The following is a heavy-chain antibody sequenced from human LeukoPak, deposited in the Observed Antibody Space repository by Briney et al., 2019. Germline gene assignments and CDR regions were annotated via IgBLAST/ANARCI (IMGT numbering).Heavy chain of an antibody. Sequence: QPGRSLRLSCAASGFSFSIYGMHWVRQAPGKGLEWVALISYDGGTKYYADSVKGRFTISRDNSKNTLYLQMNSLRAEDTAVYYCAPGYYYFDYWGQGTLVTVSS. CDR1: GFSFSIYG. CDR3: APGYYYFDY. J-gene: IGHJ4*02. CDR2: ISYDGGTK. V-gene: IGHV3-30*03. D-gene: IGHD5-18*01.